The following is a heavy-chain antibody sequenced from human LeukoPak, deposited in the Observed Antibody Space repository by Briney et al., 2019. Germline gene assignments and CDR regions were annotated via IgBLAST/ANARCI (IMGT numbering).Heavy chain of an antibody. V-gene: IGHV4-38-2*02. Sequence: SETLSLTCTVSGYSISSGYYWGWIRQPPGKGLEWIGSIYHSGSTYYNPSLKSRVTISVDTSKNQFSLRLNSVTAADTAVYYCARTTDSSGFSSFQHWARAPWSPSPQ. CDR1: GYSISSGYY. CDR2: IYHSGST. D-gene: IGHD3-22*01. J-gene: IGHJ1*01. CDR3: ARTTDSSGFSSFQH.